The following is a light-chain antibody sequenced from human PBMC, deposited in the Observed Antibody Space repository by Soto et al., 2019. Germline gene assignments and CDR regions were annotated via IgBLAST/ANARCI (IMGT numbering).Light chain of an antibody. CDR3: QQYNSYGT. V-gene: IGKV1-5*01. CDR2: DAS. CDR1: QSISSR. J-gene: IGKJ1*01. Sequence: DIQMTQSPSTLSASVGDRVTITCRASQSISSRLAWYQQKPGKAPKLLIYDASSLESGVPSRFSGSGSGTEFTLTISSLQPDDFATYYCQQYNSYGTFGQGTKVDIK.